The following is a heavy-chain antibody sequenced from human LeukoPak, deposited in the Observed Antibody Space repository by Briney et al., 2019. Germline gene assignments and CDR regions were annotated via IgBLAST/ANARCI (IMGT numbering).Heavy chain of an antibody. CDR1: GYTLTELY. Sequence: GASVKVSCKVSGYTLTELYMHWVRQAPGKGLEWMGGFDPEDGETIYAQKFQGRVTMTEDTSTDTAYMELSSLGSEDTAVYYCATELGTVPLDAFDIWGQGTMVTVSS. J-gene: IGHJ3*02. CDR3: ATELGTVPLDAFDI. CDR2: FDPEDGET. V-gene: IGHV1-24*01. D-gene: IGHD4-17*01.